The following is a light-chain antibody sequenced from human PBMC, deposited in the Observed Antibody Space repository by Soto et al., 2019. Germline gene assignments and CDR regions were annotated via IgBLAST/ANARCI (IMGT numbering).Light chain of an antibody. CDR2: GAS. CDR1: QSVITN. CDR3: QQYTNRPQWT. Sequence: EILMTQSPATLSVSPGDRATLSCRASQSVITNLAWYQQRPGQAPRLLSYGASTSATGIPARFSGSVSGTEFTLTISSLQSDDFAVYYCQQYTNRPQWTSGQGTKVDLK. J-gene: IGKJ1*01. V-gene: IGKV3-15*01.